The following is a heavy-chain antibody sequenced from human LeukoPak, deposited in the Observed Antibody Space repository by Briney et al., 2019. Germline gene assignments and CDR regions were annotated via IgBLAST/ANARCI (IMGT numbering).Heavy chain of an antibody. CDR1: GFTFSDYY. D-gene: IGHD3-3*01. V-gene: IGHV3-11*04. Sequence: GGSLRLSCAASGFTFSDYYMSWIRQAPGKGLEWVSYISSSGSTIYYADSVKGRFTISRANAKNSLYLQMNSLRAEDTAVYYCARVEHYDFWSGYYGYWGQGTLVTVSS. J-gene: IGHJ4*02. CDR2: ISSSGSTI. CDR3: ARVEHYDFWSGYYGY.